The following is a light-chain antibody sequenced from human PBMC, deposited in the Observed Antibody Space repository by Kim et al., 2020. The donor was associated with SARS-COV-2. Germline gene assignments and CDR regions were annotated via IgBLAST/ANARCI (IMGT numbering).Light chain of an antibody. CDR3: QQRTNWPIA. CDR2: EAS. CDR1: QSVGVF. V-gene: IGKV3-11*01. Sequence: EVVLAQSPAAPSLSPGERVTLSCRASQSVGVFLAWYQHKRGQAPRLLIYEASRRATGVPAKFSGSVSGTDFTLTINSLEPEDTAVYYCQQRTNWPIAFGQGTRLEIK. J-gene: IGKJ5*01.